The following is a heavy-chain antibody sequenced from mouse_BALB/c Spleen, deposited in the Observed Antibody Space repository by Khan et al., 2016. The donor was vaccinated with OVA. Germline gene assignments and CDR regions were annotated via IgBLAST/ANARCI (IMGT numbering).Heavy chain of an antibody. CDR3: VRDGAYYRNDGWYAY. Sequence: QVQLKQSGAELARPGASVKMSCKASGYTFTSYTIHWIKLRPGQGLEWIGYINPNHGYTNYNQKFKDKATLTADKSSTTVSMQLRSLPSDASAVYNSVRDGAYYRNDGWYAYWSQGTLGNVSA. V-gene: IGHV1-4*01. D-gene: IGHD2-14*01. CDR1: GYTFTSYT. CDR2: INPNHGYT. J-gene: IGHJ3*01.